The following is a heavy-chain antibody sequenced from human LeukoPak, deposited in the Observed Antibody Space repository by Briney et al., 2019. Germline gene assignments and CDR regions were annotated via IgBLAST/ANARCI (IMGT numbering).Heavy chain of an antibody. CDR1: GASISGYY. CDR2: IYHTGST. CDR3: ARIMNYGAYLYYGLDV. Sequence: PSETLSLTCTVSGASISGYYWRWIRQPPGKGRERIGYIYHTGSTNYNPSLKSRFTLSLDTSMTQFSLKLSSVTSADTAVYYCARIMNYGAYLYYGLDVWGQGTTVTVSS. J-gene: IGHJ6*02. D-gene: IGHD4-17*01. V-gene: IGHV4-59*01.